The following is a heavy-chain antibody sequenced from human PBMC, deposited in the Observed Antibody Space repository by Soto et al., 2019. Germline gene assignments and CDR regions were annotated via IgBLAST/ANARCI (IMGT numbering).Heavy chain of an antibody. CDR1: GFTFSSYS. D-gene: IGHD2-15*01. V-gene: IGHV3-21*01. Sequence: EVQLVESGGDLVKPGGSLRLSCAASGFTFSSYSMNWVRQAPGKGLEWVSSISSSSSYIYYADSVKGRFTISRDNAKNSLYLQMNSLRAEDTAVYYCAREKDIVVVVAATQSLYNAFDIWGQGTMVTVSS. CDR3: AREKDIVVVVAATQSLYNAFDI. J-gene: IGHJ3*02. CDR2: ISSSSSYI.